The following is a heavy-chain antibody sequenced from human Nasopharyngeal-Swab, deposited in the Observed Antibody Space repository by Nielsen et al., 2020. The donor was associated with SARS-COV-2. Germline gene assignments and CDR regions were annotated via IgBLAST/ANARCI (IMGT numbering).Heavy chain of an antibody. V-gene: IGHV3-30-3*01. Sequence: VRQAPGKGLEWVAVISYDGSNKYYADSVKGRFTISRDNSKNTLYLQMNSLRAEDTAVYYCAREVDIVATNFDYWGQGTLVTVSS. CDR2: ISYDGSNK. D-gene: IGHD5-12*01. J-gene: IGHJ4*02. CDR3: AREVDIVATNFDY.